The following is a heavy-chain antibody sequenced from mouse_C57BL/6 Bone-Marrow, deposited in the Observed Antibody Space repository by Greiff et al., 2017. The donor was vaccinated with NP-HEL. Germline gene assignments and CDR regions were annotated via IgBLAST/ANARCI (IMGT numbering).Heavy chain of an antibody. CDR3: ARHYYGSSYGAMDY. CDR1: EYEFPSHD. D-gene: IGHD1-1*01. J-gene: IGHJ4*01. CDR2: INSDGGST. V-gene: IGHV5-2*01. Sequence: DVKLVESGGGLVQPGESLKLSCESNEYEFPSHDMSWVRKTPEKRLALVAAINSDGGSTYYPDTMESRFIISRDNTKKTLYLQMSSLRSEDTALYYCARHYYGSSYGAMDYWGQGTSVTVSS.